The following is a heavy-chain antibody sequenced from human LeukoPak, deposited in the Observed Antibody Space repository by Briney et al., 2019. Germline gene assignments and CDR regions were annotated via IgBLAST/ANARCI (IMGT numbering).Heavy chain of an antibody. CDR1: GCSISNSNYY. V-gene: IGHV4-39*01. J-gene: IGHJ6*03. Sequence: SETLSHACTVSGCSISNSNYYWGWIRQPPGKGLEWIGNIYYSGSTYYNPSLRSRVTISVDTSKNQFSLKLSSVTAADTAVYYCARQGGGDYYYYMDVWGKGTTVTISS. D-gene: IGHD3-16*01. CDR2: IYYSGST. CDR3: ARQGGGDYYYYMDV.